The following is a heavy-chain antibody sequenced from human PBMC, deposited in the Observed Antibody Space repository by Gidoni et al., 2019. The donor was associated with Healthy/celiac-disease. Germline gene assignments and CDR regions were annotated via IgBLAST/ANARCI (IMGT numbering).Heavy chain of an antibody. J-gene: IGHJ4*02. CDR3: AKLESIVGATEDY. CDR2: ISYDGSNK. D-gene: IGHD1-26*01. CDR1: GFTFSSYG. V-gene: IGHV3-30*18. Sequence: QVQLVESGGGVVQPGRSLRLSCAASGFTFSSYGMHWVRQAPGKGLEWVAVISYDGSNKYYADSVKGRFTISRDNSKNTLYLQMNSLRAEDTAVYYCAKLESIVGATEDYWGQGTLVTVSS.